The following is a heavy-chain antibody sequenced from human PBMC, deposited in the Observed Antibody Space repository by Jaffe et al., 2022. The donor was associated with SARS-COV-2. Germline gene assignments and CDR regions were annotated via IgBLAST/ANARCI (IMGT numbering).Heavy chain of an antibody. CDR3: ARTNIFLEQLIYYYYGMDV. V-gene: IGHV1-18*01. J-gene: IGHJ6*02. D-gene: IGHD3-16*01. CDR1: GYTFTSYG. Sequence: QVQLVQSGAEVKKPGASVKVSCKASGYTFTSYGISWVRQAPGQGLEWMGWISAYNGNTNYAQKLQGRVTMTTDTSTSTAYMELRSLRSDDTAVYYCARTNIFLEQLIYYYYGMDVWGQGTTVTVSS. CDR2: ISAYNGNT.